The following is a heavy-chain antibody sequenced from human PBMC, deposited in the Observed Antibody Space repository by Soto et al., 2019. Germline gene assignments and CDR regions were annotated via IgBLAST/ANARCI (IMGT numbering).Heavy chain of an antibody. Sequence: ASVKVSCKASGYTFTGYAMHWVRQAPGQRLEWMGWINAGNGNTKYSQKFQGRVTITRDTSASTAYMELSSLRFEDTAVYYCARAVAVPADFDYWGQGTPVTVPQ. CDR3: ARAVAVPADFDY. CDR2: INAGNGNT. CDR1: GYTFTGYA. D-gene: IGHD6-19*01. J-gene: IGHJ4*02. V-gene: IGHV1-3*01.